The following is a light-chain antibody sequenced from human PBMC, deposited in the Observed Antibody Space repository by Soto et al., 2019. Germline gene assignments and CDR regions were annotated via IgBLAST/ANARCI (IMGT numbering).Light chain of an antibody. J-gene: IGKJ1*01. Sequence: EVVMTQSPDFLSVSPGDTVTLSCRARESVAGDLAWFQQKPGQAPRLLIYATSRRASGIPAKFAGSGSGTEFSLTISSLQSEDFAIYYCQQYNKWRTFGQGTKVDLK. CDR2: ATS. V-gene: IGKV3-15*01. CDR3: QQYNKWRT. CDR1: ESVAGD.